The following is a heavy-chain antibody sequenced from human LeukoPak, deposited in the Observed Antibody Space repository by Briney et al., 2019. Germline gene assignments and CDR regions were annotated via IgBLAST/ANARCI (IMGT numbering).Heavy chain of an antibody. CDR2: IHISAGT. CDR1: GGSIRSYY. Sequence: KPSETLSLTCIVSGGSIRSYYWSWIRQPPEEGLEGIGNIHISAGTKYNPSLKSRVTISVDTSKNEFSLKLRSLIVADTAVYYCARSYDTSGYYDAFDIWGQGTMVTVSS. V-gene: IGHV4-4*09. CDR3: ARSYDTSGYYDAFDI. D-gene: IGHD3-22*01. J-gene: IGHJ3*02.